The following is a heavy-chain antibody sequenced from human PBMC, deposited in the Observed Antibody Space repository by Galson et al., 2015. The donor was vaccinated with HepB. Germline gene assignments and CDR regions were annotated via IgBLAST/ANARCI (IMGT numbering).Heavy chain of an antibody. CDR3: AKDRGDGYNLVLDFDY. Sequence: SLRLSCAASGFTSSSYAMHWVRQAPGKGLEWVAVISYDGSNKYYADSVKGRFTISRDNSKNTLYLQMNSLRAEDTAVYYCAKDRGDGYNLVLDFDYWGQGTLVTVSS. CDR1: GFTSSSYA. D-gene: IGHD5-24*01. J-gene: IGHJ4*02. CDR2: ISYDGSNK. V-gene: IGHV3-30*04.